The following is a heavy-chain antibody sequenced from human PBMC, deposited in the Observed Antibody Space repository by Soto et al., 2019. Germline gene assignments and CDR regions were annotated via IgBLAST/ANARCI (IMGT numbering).Heavy chain of an antibody. V-gene: IGHV1-46*01. CDR1: GYTFTSYY. CDR3: AILNYYDSSGPYGMDV. CDR2: INPSGGST. J-gene: IGHJ6*02. Sequence: ASVKVSCKASGYTFTSYYMHWVRQAPGQGLEWMGIINPSGGSTSYAQKFQGRGTMTRDTSTSTVYMDLSSLRSEDTAVYYCAILNYYDSSGPYGMDVWGQGTTVTVSS. D-gene: IGHD3-22*01.